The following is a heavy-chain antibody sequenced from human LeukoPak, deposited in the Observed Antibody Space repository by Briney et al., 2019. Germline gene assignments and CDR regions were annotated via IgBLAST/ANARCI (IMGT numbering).Heavy chain of an antibody. CDR3: AKDLPHYYESSAVGPFDY. CDR1: GFTFRNFV. J-gene: IGHJ4*02. D-gene: IGHD3-22*01. V-gene: IGHV3-23*01. Sequence: GGSVRLSCAASGFTFRNFVMNWVRRAPGKGLEWVSAISGSGDTTYYADSVKGRFTISRDNSKNTLYLQMTSLRAEDTAVYYCAKDLPHYYESSAVGPFDYWGQGTLVTVSS. CDR2: ISGSGDTT.